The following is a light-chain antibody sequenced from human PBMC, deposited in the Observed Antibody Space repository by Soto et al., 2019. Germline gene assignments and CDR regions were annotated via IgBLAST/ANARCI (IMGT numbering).Light chain of an antibody. CDR1: QGVRNY. CDR2: DTS. V-gene: IGKV3-11*01. J-gene: IGKJ4*01. CDR3: QQRSSWPLT. Sequence: EIVLTQSPATLSLSPGERVTLSCRASQGVRNYLIWYQQKPGLAPRLLIYDTSTRATGIPARFSGSGSGTDYTLTISSLEPEDFAVYYCQQRSSWPLTFGGGTKVEIK.